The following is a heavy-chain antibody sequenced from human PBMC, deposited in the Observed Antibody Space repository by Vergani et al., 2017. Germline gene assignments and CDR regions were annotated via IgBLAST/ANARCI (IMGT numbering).Heavy chain of an antibody. V-gene: IGHV3-30*18. CDR3: VKEKIDLGSYFFDS. D-gene: IGHD2/OR15-2a*01. Sequence: VQLLESGGGLVQPGGSLRLSCAASGFTFSSYGMHWVRQAPGKGLEWVAVISYDGSNKYYADSVKGRFTISRDNSKNTVFLQMHSLRAEDTAIYYCVKEKIDLGSYFFDSWGHGILVTVSS. CDR2: ISYDGSNK. J-gene: IGHJ4*01. CDR1: GFTFSSYG.